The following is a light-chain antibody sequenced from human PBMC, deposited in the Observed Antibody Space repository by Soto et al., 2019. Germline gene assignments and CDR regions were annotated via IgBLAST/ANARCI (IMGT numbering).Light chain of an antibody. CDR2: AAS. Sequence: DIQMTQSPSALSASVGDRVTITCRASQTISDSLAWYQQKPGKAPKLLIYAASSLQSGVPSRFSGSGSGTDFTLTISSLQAEDVAIYYCQQFFYTPTFGQGTKVDIK. J-gene: IGKJ1*01. CDR3: QQFFYTPT. CDR1: QTISDS. V-gene: IGKV1-5*01.